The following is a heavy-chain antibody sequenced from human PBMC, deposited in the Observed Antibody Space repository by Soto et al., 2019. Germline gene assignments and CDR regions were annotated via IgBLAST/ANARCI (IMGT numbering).Heavy chain of an antibody. D-gene: IGHD3-9*01. CDR1: GGSFSTYY. CDR2: INHSGNN. V-gene: IGHV4-34*01. J-gene: IGHJ3*02. CDR3: ARGGSNDWQVALDI. Sequence: QLQQWGAGLLKPSETLSLTCVVSGGSFSTYYYNWIRQSPGKGLEWIGEINHSGNNNYSPSLKSRVTNAIDTSKNQFSLKLTSVTAADTAVYYCARGGSNDWQVALDIWGQGTMVTVSS.